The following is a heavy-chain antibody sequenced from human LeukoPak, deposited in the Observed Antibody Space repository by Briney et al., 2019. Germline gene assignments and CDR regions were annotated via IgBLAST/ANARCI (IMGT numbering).Heavy chain of an antibody. Sequence: SETLSLTCTVSGGSISSYYWSWIRQPPGKGLEWIGYIYYSGSTNYNPSLKSRVTISVDTSKNQFSLKLSSVTAADTAVYYCARSLPYTSWFDPWGQGTLVTVSS. CDR2: IYYSGST. V-gene: IGHV4-59*01. D-gene: IGHD2-2*02. CDR3: ARSLPYTSWFDP. J-gene: IGHJ5*02. CDR1: GGSISSYY.